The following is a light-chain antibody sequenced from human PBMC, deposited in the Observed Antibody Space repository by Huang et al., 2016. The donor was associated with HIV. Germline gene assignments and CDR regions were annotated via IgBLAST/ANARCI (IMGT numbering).Light chain of an antibody. CDR3: QQRSNWPRT. CDR2: DAS. V-gene: IGKV3-11*01. Sequence: EIVLTQSPATLPVSPGERATLSCRASQSVSSYLAWYQQKPGQAPRLLIYDASNRATVIPARFSGSGSGTDFTLTISSLEPEDFAVYYCQQRSNWPRTFGQGTKVEIK. CDR1: QSVSSY. J-gene: IGKJ1*01.